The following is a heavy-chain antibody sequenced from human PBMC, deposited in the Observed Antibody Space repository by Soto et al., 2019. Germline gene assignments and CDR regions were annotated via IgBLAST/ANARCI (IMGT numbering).Heavy chain of an antibody. CDR3: ARDATGMVGRPNTNGFDP. CDR1: GFSFSDFA. CDR2: ISGFGGTT. Sequence: EVQLLESGGGLVQRGGSLRLSCVASGFSFSDFAMSWVRQGPGKGLEWVSGISGFGGTTYYSDSVKGRFIISRDSSTNTLFLQRNSLTAEDTGVYYCARDATGMVGRPNTNGFDPWGQGTLVTVSS. D-gene: IGHD2-15*01. V-gene: IGHV3-23*01. J-gene: IGHJ5*02.